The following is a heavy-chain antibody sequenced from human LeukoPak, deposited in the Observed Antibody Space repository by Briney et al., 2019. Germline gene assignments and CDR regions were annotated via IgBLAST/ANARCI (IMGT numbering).Heavy chain of an antibody. CDR3: ARGQYRRDY. Sequence: SETLSLTCAVYGGSFSGHYWSWIRQPPGKGLEWIGEINHSGSTNYNPSLKSRVTISVDTSKNQFSLKLSFVTAADTGVYYCARGQYRRDYWGQGTLVTVSS. CDR2: INHSGST. D-gene: IGHD2-2*01. V-gene: IGHV4-34*01. CDR1: GGSFSGHY. J-gene: IGHJ4*02.